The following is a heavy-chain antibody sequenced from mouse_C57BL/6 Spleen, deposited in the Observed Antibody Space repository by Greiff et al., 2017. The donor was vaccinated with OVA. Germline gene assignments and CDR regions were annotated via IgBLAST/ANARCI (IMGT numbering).Heavy chain of an antibody. D-gene: IGHD2-1*01. Sequence: VKLQESGAELARPGASVKMSCKASGYTFTSYTMHWVKQRPGQGLEWIGYINPSSGYTKYNQKFKDKATLTADKSSSTAYRQLSSLTSEDSAVYYCAKGGIYYGNYFDYWGQGTTLTVSS. J-gene: IGHJ2*01. V-gene: IGHV1-4*01. CDR1: GYTFTSYT. CDR3: AKGGIYYGNYFDY. CDR2: INPSSGYT.